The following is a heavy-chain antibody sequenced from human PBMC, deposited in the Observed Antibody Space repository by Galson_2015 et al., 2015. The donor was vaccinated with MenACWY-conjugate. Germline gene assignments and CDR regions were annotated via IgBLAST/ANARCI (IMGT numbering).Heavy chain of an antibody. J-gene: IGHJ2*01. Sequence: ETLSLTCTVSGGSISSYYWSWIRQPPGKGLEWIGYMSYRGSTNYNPSPKSRVTISIDTSKNQFSLRLSSVTAADTAVYYCARVLYTAGWYVDLWGRGTLVTVSS. CDR2: MSYRGST. CDR3: ARVLYTAGWYVDL. D-gene: IGHD2-2*02. V-gene: IGHV4-59*01. CDR1: GGSISSYY.